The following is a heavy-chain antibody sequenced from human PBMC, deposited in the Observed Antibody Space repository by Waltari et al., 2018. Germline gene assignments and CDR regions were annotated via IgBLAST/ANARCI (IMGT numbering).Heavy chain of an antibody. J-gene: IGHJ4*02. CDR1: GGSFCGYS. V-gene: IGHV4-34*01. Sequence: QVQLQQWGAGLLKPSETLSLTCAVYGGSFCGYSWSWIRQPPGKGLEWIGEINHSGSTNYNPSLKSRVTISVDTSKNQFSLKLSSVTAADTAVYYCARGGVDTAMVDYWGQGTLITVSS. CDR3: ARGGVDTAMVDY. CDR2: INHSGST. D-gene: IGHD5-18*01.